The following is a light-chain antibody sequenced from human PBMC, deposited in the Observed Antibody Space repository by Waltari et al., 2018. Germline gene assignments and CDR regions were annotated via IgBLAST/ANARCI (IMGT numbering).Light chain of an antibody. Sequence: QSVLTQPPSVSGAPGQRVTISSTGSGSNIGAGYDVHWYQQLPRPAPKLLIYGSTSRPLGVPDRFFGSTSGTSASLAITGLQAEDEADYYCQSYDTSLRVVFGGGTKLTVL. V-gene: IGLV1-40*01. CDR1: GSNIGAGYD. CDR3: QSYDTSLRVV. J-gene: IGLJ2*01. CDR2: GST.